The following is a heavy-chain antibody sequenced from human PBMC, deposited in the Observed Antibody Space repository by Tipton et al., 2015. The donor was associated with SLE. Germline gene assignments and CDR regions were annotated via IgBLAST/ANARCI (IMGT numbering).Heavy chain of an antibody. CDR1: DDSFTNTRYY. CDR2: ISYGGST. Sequence: TLSLTCPVSDDSFTNTRYYWGWIRQSPGKGLEYVGSISYGGSTYYNPSLKSRVTISVDTSKIQFSLKMISVTAADTAVYYCARELGSTSHWGQGTLVTVSS. D-gene: IGHD3-10*01. CDR3: ARELGSTSH. V-gene: IGHV4-39*07. J-gene: IGHJ4*02.